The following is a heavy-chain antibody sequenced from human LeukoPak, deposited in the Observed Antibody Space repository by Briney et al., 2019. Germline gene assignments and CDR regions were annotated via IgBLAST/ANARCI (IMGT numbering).Heavy chain of an antibody. V-gene: IGHV4-59*01. D-gene: IGHD3-16*02. CDR3: ARYVWGSYPTFEDY. J-gene: IGHJ4*02. CDR2: ISYSGST. CDR1: GGSISSYY. Sequence: SETLSLTCTVSGGSISSYYWSWIRQPPGKGLEWIGYISYSGSTNYNPSLKSRVAISVDTSKNQFSLKLSSVTAADTAVYYCARYVWGSYPTFEDYWGQGTLVTVSS.